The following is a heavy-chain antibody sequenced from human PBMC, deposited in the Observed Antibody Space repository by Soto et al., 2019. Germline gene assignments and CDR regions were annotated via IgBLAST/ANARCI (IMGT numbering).Heavy chain of an antibody. CDR3: TRTPREWRDTAGSEEFDY. J-gene: IGHJ4*02. CDR2: IRSKANSYAT. D-gene: IGHD3-10*01. Sequence: GGSLRLSCAASGFTFSGSAMHWVRQASGKGLEWVGRIRSKANSYATAYAASVKGRFTISRDDSKNTAYLQMNSLKTEDTAVYYCTRTPREWRDTAGSEEFDYWGLGTLVTVSS. CDR1: GFTFSGSA. V-gene: IGHV3-73*01.